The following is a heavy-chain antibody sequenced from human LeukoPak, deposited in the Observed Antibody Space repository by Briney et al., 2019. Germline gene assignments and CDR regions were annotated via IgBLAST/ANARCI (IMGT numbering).Heavy chain of an antibody. CDR2: ISSSSSYI. Sequence: GGSLRLSCAASGFTFSSHSMNWVRQAPGKGLEWVSSISSSSSYIYYADSVKGRFTISRDNAKNSLYLQMNSLRAEDTAVYYCAREMGCSGGSCYSHSYYYGMDVWGQGTTVTVSS. CDR1: GFTFSSHS. CDR3: AREMGCSGGSCYSHSYYYGMDV. V-gene: IGHV3-21*01. D-gene: IGHD2-15*01. J-gene: IGHJ6*02.